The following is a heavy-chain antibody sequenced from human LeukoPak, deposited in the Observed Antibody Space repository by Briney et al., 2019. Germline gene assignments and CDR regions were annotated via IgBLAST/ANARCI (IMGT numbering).Heavy chain of an antibody. Sequence: PGGSLRLSCAASGFTFSDYYMSWIRQPPGKGLEWIGEINHSGSTNYNPSLKSRVTISVDTSKSQFSLKLSSVTAADTAVYYCARGQRLIDYWGQGTLVTVSS. CDR2: INHSGST. J-gene: IGHJ4*02. CDR3: ARGQRLIDY. CDR1: GFTFSDYY. D-gene: IGHD6-19*01. V-gene: IGHV4-34*01.